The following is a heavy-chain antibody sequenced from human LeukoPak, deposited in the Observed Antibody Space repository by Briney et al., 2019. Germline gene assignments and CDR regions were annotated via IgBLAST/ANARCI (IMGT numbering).Heavy chain of an antibody. CDR1: GGSFSNYY. Sequence: SETLSLTCTGSGGSFSNYYWSWSRQPAGKGLEWIGRIYTSGSTNYNPSVKSRVTMSVDTSNNQFSLKLTSVTAADTAVYYCARQPPQYYGMDVWGQGTTVTVSS. CDR3: ARQPPQYYGMDV. V-gene: IGHV4-4*07. CDR2: IYTSGST. D-gene: IGHD1-14*01. J-gene: IGHJ6*02.